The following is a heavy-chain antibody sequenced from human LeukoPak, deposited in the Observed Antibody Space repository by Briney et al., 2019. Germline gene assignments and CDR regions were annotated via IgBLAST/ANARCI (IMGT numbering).Heavy chain of an antibody. CDR2: MNPNSGDT. Sequence: GSVKVSCKASGYTFISYDINRVRQATGQGLEWMGWMNPNSGDTGYAQKFQGRVTFSRNTSISTAYMELSSLRSEDTAVYYCARGHSSGYSNWFDPWGQGTLVTVSS. D-gene: IGHD3-22*01. J-gene: IGHJ5*02. CDR3: ARGHSSGYSNWFDP. CDR1: GYTFISYD. V-gene: IGHV1-8*03.